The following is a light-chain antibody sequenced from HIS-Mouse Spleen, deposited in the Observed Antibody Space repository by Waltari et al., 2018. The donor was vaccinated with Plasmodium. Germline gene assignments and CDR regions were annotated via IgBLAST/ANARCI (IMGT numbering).Light chain of an antibody. CDR2: EDS. CDR1: ALPKKY. V-gene: IGLV3-10*01. CDR3: YSTDSSGNHRG. J-gene: IGLJ3*02. Sequence: SYELTHPPSVSVSPGQTARITCSGDALPKKYAYWYQQKSGQAPVLVIYEDSKRPAGSPERVSGSSSGTMATLTISGAQVEDEADYYCYSTDSSGNHRGFGGGTKLTVL.